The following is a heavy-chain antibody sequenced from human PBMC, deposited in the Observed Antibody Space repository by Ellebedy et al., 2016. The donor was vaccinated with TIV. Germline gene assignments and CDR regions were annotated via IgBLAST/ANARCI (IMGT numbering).Heavy chain of an antibody. Sequence: GESLKISCAASGFTFSSYAMHWVRQAPGKGLEWVAVISYDGDKKYYGDSVKGRFTISRDSSKSTLDLQMNSLSPEDTAVYYCARDVCTGLTCYLDHWGQGTLVTVSP. CDR3: ARDVCTGLTCYLDH. CDR1: GFTFSSYA. V-gene: IGHV3-30-3*01. J-gene: IGHJ4*02. CDR2: ISYDGDKK. D-gene: IGHD2-8*02.